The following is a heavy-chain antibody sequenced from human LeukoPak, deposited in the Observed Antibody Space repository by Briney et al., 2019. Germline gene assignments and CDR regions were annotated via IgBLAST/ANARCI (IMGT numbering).Heavy chain of an antibody. V-gene: IGHV3-30-3*01. CDR2: ISYDGSNK. D-gene: IGHD3-16*01. CDR3: ARERFRGGEGAFDI. Sequence: GRSLRLSCVASGFTFSRHDMNWVRQAPGKGLEWVAVISYDGSNKYYADSVKGRFTISRDNSKNTLYLQMNSLRAEDTAVYYCARERFRGGEGAFDIWGQGTMVTVSS. CDR1: GFTFSRHD. J-gene: IGHJ3*02.